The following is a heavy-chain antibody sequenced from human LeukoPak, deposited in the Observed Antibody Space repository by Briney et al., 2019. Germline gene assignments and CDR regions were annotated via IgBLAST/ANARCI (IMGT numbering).Heavy chain of an antibody. CDR2: IYYSGST. J-gene: IGHJ4*02. CDR3: AIVIRAVLRVVIDYFDY. CDR1: GGSLRSGSYY. D-gene: IGHD3-10*01. V-gene: IGHV4-61*10. Sequence: PSQTLSLTCTVSGGSLRSGSYYWSWIRQPAGKGLEWIGYIYYSGSTHYNPSLTSLVTISVDTSTKQFSLKLSSVTAADTAVYFCAIVIRAVLRVVIDYFDYWGQGTLVTVSS.